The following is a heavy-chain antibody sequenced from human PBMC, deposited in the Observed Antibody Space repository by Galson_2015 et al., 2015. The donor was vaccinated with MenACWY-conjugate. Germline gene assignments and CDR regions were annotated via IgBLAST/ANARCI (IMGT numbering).Heavy chain of an antibody. V-gene: IGHV3-48*02. J-gene: IGHJ4*02. Sequence: SLRLSCAASGFTFTEFGMNWVRQAPGKGLEWVSHISRSSGNLFYADSVKGRVTISRDNAKNSLYLQMNNQRDEDTAVYCCTRDPDGYPHGDYWGQGTLVTVSS. D-gene: IGHD5-18*01. CDR3: TRDPDGYPHGDY. CDR2: ISRSSGNL. CDR1: GFTFTEFG.